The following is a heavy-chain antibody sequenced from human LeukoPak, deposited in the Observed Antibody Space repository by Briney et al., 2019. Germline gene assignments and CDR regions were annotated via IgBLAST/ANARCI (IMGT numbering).Heavy chain of an antibody. Sequence: GASVKVSCKASGYTYTSYYMHWVRQAPGQGLEWMGIINPSGGSTSYAQKFQGRVTMTRDTSTSTVYMELSSLRSEDTAVYYCARDHRIQLWFRGGGFDYWGQGTLVTVSS. D-gene: IGHD5-18*01. CDR1: GYTYTSYY. J-gene: IGHJ4*02. CDR2: INPSGGST. V-gene: IGHV1-46*01. CDR3: ARDHRIQLWFRGGGFDY.